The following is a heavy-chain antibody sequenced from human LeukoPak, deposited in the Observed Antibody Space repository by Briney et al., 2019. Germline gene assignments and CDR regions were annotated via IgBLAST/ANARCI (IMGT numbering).Heavy chain of an antibody. V-gene: IGHV3-48*02. CDR1: GFTFSTYA. J-gene: IGHJ6*02. CDR2: ISSRSESK. D-gene: IGHD5-24*01. CDR3: ARVWQLGV. Sequence: GGSLRLSCAASGFTFSTYAMSWVRQAPGKGLEWVAYISSRSESKYYAASVKGRFTISRDNAHNSLYLQMNSLRDDDTAVYYCARVWQLGVWGQGTAVTVSS.